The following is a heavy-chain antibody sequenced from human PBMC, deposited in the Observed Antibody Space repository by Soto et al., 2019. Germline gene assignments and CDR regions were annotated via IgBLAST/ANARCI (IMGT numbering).Heavy chain of an antibody. CDR3: ARAAPDQYYYDSSGRLDY. V-gene: IGHV3-30-3*01. CDR2: ISYDGSNK. J-gene: IGHJ4*02. Sequence: GGSLRLSCAASGFPFSRYAMHWVRQAPAKGLEWVAVISYDGSNKYYADSVKGRFTISIANPKNTLYMQLSSLGAENTAVYYCARAAPDQYYYDSSGRLDYWGQGTLVT. D-gene: IGHD3-22*01. CDR1: GFPFSRYA.